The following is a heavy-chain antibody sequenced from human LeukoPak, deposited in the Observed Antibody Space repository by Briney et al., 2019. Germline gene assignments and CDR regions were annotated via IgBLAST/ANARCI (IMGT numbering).Heavy chain of an antibody. J-gene: IGHJ4*02. CDR2: INHSGST. CDR3: ARGYCSSTSCYNFDY. D-gene: IGHD2-2*02. CDR1: GGSFSGYY. Sequence: SEALSLTCAVYGGSFSGYYWSWIRQPPGKGLEWIGEINHSGSTNYNPSLKSRVTISVDTSKNQFSLKLSSVTAADTAVYYCARGYCSSTSCYNFDYWGQGTLVTVSS. V-gene: IGHV4-34*01.